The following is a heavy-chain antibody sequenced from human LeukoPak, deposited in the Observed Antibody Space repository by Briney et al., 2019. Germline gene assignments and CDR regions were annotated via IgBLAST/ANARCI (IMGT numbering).Heavy chain of an antibody. CDR2: IYYSGST. CDR3: ARDCSGGSCFDY. CDR1: GGSISSSSYY. Sequence: SETLSLTCTVSGGSISSSSYYWGWIRQPPGKGLEWIGYIYYSGSTNYNPSLKSRVTISVDTSKNQFSLKLSSVTAADTAVYYCARDCSGGSCFDYWGQGTLVTVSS. V-gene: IGHV4-61*01. D-gene: IGHD2-15*01. J-gene: IGHJ4*02.